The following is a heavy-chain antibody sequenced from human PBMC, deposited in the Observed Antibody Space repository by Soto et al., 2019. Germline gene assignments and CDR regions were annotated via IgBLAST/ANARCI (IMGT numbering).Heavy chain of an antibody. J-gene: IGHJ6*02. Sequence: SVKVSCKASGYTFTGYYMHWVRQAPGQGLEWMGWINPNSGGTNYAQKFQGWVTMTRDTSISTAYMKLSRLRSDDTAVYYCAREEYDFWSGYSPGYYSMDVWGQVTTVTVSS. CDR3: AREEYDFWSGYSPGYYSMDV. V-gene: IGHV1-2*04. D-gene: IGHD3-3*01. CDR2: INPNSGGT. CDR1: GYTFTGYY.